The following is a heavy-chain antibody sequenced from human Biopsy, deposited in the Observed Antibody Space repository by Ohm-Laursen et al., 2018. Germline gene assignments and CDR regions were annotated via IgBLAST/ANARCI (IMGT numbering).Heavy chain of an antibody. Sequence: SDTLSLTCPVSGGSISSGSNYWAWIRQPPGKGLERIGSVYHSGTTYYSPSLKSRVTISVDTSKNQLSLKVASVTAADTAAYYCARHDGNGPFALDSWGQGTLVTVSS. V-gene: IGHV4-39*01. CDR2: VYHSGTT. CDR1: GGSISSGSNY. CDR3: ARHDGNGPFALDS. J-gene: IGHJ4*02. D-gene: IGHD5-24*01.